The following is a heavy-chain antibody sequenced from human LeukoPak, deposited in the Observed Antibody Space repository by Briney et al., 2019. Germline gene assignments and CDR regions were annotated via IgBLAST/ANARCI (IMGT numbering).Heavy chain of an antibody. J-gene: IGHJ4*02. Sequence: SETLSLTCTVSGGSISSYYWSWIRQPPGKGLEWIGYIYYSGSTNYNPSLRNRVTISVDMSKNHLSLRLSSVTAADTAVYYCARIKLDYYFDYWGQGTLVTVSS. CDR1: GGSISSYY. CDR2: IYYSGST. V-gene: IGHV4-59*08. CDR3: ARIKLDYYFDY. D-gene: IGHD1-7*01.